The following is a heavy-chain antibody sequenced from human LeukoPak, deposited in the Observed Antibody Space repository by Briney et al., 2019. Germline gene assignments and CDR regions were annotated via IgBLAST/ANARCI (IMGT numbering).Heavy chain of an antibody. J-gene: IGHJ4*02. CDR2: ISAYNGHT. D-gene: IGHD3-16*01. CDR3: ARGVRDYNLIRGGSFDY. Sequence: GASVKVSCKASGYTFTSYGISWVRQAPGQGLEWMGWISAYNGHTNYAQKLQGRVTMTTDTSTSTAYMELRSLRPDDTAVYYCARGVRDYNLIRGGSFDYWGQGTLVTVSS. V-gene: IGHV1-18*01. CDR1: GYTFTSYG.